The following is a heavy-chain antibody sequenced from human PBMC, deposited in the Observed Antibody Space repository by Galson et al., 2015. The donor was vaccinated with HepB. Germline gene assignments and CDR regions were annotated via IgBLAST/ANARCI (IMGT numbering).Heavy chain of an antibody. D-gene: IGHD2-21*02. J-gene: IGHJ6*02. CDR2: ITPSADRT. CDR3: AKGDWMDV. V-gene: IGHV3-23*01. Sequence: SLRLSRAGSGFTFGSSPMTWVRQAPGKGLDWVSAITPSADRTFYADSVRGRFTISRDNSRNTLYLQMNSLRAEDTAVYFCAKGDWMDVWGQGTTVTVSS. CDR1: GFTFGSSP.